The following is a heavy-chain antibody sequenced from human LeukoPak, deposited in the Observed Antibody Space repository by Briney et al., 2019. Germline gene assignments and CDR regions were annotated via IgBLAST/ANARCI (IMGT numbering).Heavy chain of an antibody. J-gene: IGHJ5*02. Sequence: PSETLSLTCTVSGGSIRSSYYYWGWIRQPPGKGLEWIGSIYDSGSTYYNPSLKSRVTISVDTSKNQFSLKLSSVSAADTAVYYCARRGYCSGGSCYAGLNWFDPWGQGTLVTVSS. CDR1: GGSIRSSYYY. D-gene: IGHD2-15*01. V-gene: IGHV4-39*07. CDR2: IYDSGST. CDR3: ARRGYCSGGSCYAGLNWFDP.